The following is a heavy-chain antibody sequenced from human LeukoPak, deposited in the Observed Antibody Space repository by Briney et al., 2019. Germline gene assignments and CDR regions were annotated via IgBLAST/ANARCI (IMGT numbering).Heavy chain of an antibody. CDR3: ARGPYSSSPNDAFDI. CDR1: GCTFSSYW. CDR2: IKQDGSEK. V-gene: IGHV3-7*01. J-gene: IGHJ3*02. Sequence: GGSLRLSCAASGCTFSSYWMSWVRQAPGKGLEWVANIKQDGSEKYYVDSVKGRFTIPRDNAKNSLYLQMNSLRAEDTAVYYCARGPYSSSPNDAFDIWGQGTMVTVSS. D-gene: IGHD6-6*01.